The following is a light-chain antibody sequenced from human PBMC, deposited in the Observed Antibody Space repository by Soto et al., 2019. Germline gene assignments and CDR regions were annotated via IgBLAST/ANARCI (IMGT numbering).Light chain of an antibody. J-gene: IGLJ2*01. CDR2: SNN. CDR3: AAWDDSLNGLL. CDR1: SSNIGSNT. V-gene: IGLV1-44*01. Sequence: QSVLTQPPSASGTPGQRVTISCSGSSSNIGSNTVNWYQQLPGTAPKLLIYSNNQRPSGVPDRFSSSKSGTSASLAISGLQAEDEADYYCAAWDDSLNGLLIGGGTKLTVL.